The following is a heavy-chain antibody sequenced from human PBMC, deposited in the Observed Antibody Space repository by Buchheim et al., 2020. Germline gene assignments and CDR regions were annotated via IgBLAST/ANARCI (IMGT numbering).Heavy chain of an antibody. CDR3: AKGSSRWYPGYGGLDV. V-gene: IGHV3-23*01. D-gene: IGHD6-13*01. Sequence: EVQLLESGGGLVQPGGSLRLSCAASAFSFSSHGMSWVRQAPGKGLEWVSGISGSGGDTYYADSVKGRFTISRDNSKNTLYLQMNSLRAEDTAVYYCAKGSSRWYPGYGGLDVWGQGTT. CDR2: ISGSGGDT. J-gene: IGHJ6*02. CDR1: AFSFSSHG.